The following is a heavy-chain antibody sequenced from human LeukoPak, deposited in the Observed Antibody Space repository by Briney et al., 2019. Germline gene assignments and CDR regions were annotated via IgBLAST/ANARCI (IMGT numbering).Heavy chain of an antibody. CDR2: ISAYNGNT. CDR3: AGKYSSSEDWFDP. J-gene: IGHJ5*02. D-gene: IGHD6-13*01. CDR1: GYTFTSYG. V-gene: IGHV1-18*04. Sequence: ASVRVSCKASGYTFTSYGISWVRQAPGQGLAWMGWISAYNGNTYYAQKLQGRVTMTTDTSTSTAYMELRSLRSDDTAVYYCAGKYSSSEDWFDPWGQGTLVTVSS.